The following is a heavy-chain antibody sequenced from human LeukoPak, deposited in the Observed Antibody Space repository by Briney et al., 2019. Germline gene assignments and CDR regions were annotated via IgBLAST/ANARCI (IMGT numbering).Heavy chain of an antibody. D-gene: IGHD3-22*01. Sequence: PSETLSLTCTVSGGSISTYYWSWIRQPPGKGLEWVGYIYYSGSTNYNPSLKSRVAISVDTSKNQFPLKLSSVTAADTAVYYCARARGDSTGFYYVDCWGQGTLVTVSS. J-gene: IGHJ4*02. CDR2: IYYSGST. V-gene: IGHV4-59*01. CDR1: GGSISTYY. CDR3: ARARGDSTGFYYVDC.